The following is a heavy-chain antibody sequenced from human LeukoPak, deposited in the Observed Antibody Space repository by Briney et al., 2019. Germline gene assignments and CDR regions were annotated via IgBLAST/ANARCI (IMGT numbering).Heavy chain of an antibody. CDR1: GYTFSSPD. CDR2: MNPNSGNT. CDR3: ARGVTYCSSTSCYTLDY. Sequence: ASVKVSCKASGYTFSSPDINWVRQATGQGLEWMGWMNPNSGNTGYVQKFQGRVTMTRNTSISTAYMELSSLRSEDTAVYYCARGVTYCSSTSCYTLDYWGQGTLVTVSS. D-gene: IGHD2-2*02. V-gene: IGHV1-8*01. J-gene: IGHJ4*02.